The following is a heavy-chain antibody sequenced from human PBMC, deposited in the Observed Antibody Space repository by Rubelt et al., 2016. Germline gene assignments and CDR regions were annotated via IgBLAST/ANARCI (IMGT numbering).Heavy chain of an antibody. V-gene: IGHV4-61*05. D-gene: IGHD5-18*01. CDR3: AREWRVAMGTIDY. Sequence: QLQLQESGPGLVKPSETLSLTCSVSGDTISSSRHYWGWIRQPPGKGLEWIGYIYYSGSTNYKPSLKHRVTIIVDTSQNQFSLKLSSVSAADTAGYYCAREWRVAMGTIDYWGQGTLVTVSS. J-gene: IGHJ4*02. CDR1: GDTISSSRHY. CDR2: IYYSGST.